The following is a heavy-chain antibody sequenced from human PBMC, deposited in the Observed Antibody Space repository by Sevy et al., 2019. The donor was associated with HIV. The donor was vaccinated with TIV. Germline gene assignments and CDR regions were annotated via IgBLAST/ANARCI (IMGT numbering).Heavy chain of an antibody. J-gene: IGHJ4*02. Sequence: ASVKVSCKASGGTFSRYAISWVRQAPGQGLEWMGGIIPVFGIARYATKFQDIVTITADESTSTIYMELSSLRSEDTAVYYCADSTGEGFDYWGQGTLVTVSS. D-gene: IGHD7-27*01. CDR2: IIPVFGIA. V-gene: IGHV1-69*13. CDR3: ADSTGEGFDY. CDR1: GGTFSRYA.